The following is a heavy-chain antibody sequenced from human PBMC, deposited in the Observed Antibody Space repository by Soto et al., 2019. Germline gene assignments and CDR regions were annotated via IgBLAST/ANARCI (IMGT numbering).Heavy chain of an antibody. J-gene: IGHJ4*02. CDR1: GDTFSSFA. D-gene: IGHD3-10*01. V-gene: IGHV1-69*12. CDR2: VIPLFGPP. Sequence: VRVVQSGAEVKKPGSSVKVSCKASGDTFSSFAFTWVRQAPGQGLEWMGGVIPLFGPPTYSQNFQGRVTITAVASTGTVYMELSSLTSDDTALYFCATDLVGSAGPYYFAWWGQGTLVTVSS. CDR3: ATDLVGSAGPYYFAW.